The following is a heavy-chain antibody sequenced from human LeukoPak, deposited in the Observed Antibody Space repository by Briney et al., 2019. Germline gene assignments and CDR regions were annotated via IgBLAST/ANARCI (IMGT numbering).Heavy chain of an antibody. D-gene: IGHD3-10*01. V-gene: IGHV3-23*01. J-gene: IGHJ3*02. CDR2: ISGSGGST. Sequence: GGSLRLSCAASGFTFSSYAMSWVRQAPGKGLEWVSAISGSGGSTYYADSVKGRFTISRDNAKNSLYLQMNSLRAEDTAVYYCASPGGNDAFDIWGQGTMVTVSS. CDR1: GFTFSSYA. CDR3: ASPGGNDAFDI.